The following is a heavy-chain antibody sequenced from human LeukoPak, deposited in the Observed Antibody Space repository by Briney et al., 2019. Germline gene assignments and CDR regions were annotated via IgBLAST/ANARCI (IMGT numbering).Heavy chain of an antibody. Sequence: PGGSLRLSCAASGFTVSSNYMSWVRQAPGKGLEWVSAISGSGGSTYYADSVKGRFTISRDNSKNTLYLQMNSLRAEDTAVYYCAKDRFTGTTAAFDIWGQGTMVTVSS. CDR3: AKDRFTGTTAAFDI. J-gene: IGHJ3*02. D-gene: IGHD1-1*01. CDR2: ISGSGGST. CDR1: GFTVSSNY. V-gene: IGHV3-23*01.